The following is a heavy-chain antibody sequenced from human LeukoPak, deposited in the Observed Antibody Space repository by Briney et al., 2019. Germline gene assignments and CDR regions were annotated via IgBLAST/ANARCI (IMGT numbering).Heavy chain of an antibody. CDR3: ARDAVVATISSSYYYGMDV. Sequence: ASVKVSCKASGYTLSGYYMHWVRQAPGQGLEWMGWINPNSGDTNYAQKFQGRVTMTRDTSIGTAYMEASRLRSDDTAVYYCARDAVVATISSSYYYGMDVWGQGTTVTVSS. J-gene: IGHJ6*02. D-gene: IGHD5-12*01. V-gene: IGHV1-2*02. CDR2: INPNSGDT. CDR1: GYTLSGYY.